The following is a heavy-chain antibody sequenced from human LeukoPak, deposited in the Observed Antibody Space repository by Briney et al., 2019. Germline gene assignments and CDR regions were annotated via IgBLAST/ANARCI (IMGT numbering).Heavy chain of an antibody. CDR2: ISYDGSNK. CDR3: ARDRMGAVLFFDY. D-gene: IGHD1-26*01. CDR1: GFTFSSYG. J-gene: IGHJ4*02. V-gene: IGHV3-30*03. Sequence: PGGSLRLSCAASGFTFSSYGMHWVRQAPGKGLEWVAVISYDGSNKYYADSVKGRFTISRDNSKNTLYLQINSLRAEDTAVYYCARDRMGAVLFFDYWGQGILVIVSS.